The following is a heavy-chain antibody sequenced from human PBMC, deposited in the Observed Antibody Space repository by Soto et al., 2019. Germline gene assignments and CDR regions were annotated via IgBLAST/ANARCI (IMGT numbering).Heavy chain of an antibody. D-gene: IGHD2-15*01. CDR2: ISNDGTKK. V-gene: IGHV3-30*03. CDR1: GFNFGSSD. Sequence: QVQLVESGGGVVQPGRSSRLSCAASGFNFGSSDMHWLRQAPGKGLEWVAIISNDGTKKYYGDYVKGRFTISRDNSKNTVYLEMNGLRLDDTAMYYCARDNCGGGSCYTRYFDSWGRGTPVTVSS. CDR3: ARDNCGGGSCYTRYFDS. J-gene: IGHJ2*01.